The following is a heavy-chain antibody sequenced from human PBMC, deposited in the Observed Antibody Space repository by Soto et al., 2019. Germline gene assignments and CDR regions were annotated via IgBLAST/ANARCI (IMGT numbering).Heavy chain of an antibody. Sequence: EVQLVESGGGLVQPGGSLRLSCAASGFTFSDHQMDWVRQTPGMGLEWVGRTRKKPKSTTEYAASVRGRFTISRDDSKNSLYLQMDSLKTEDTAVYYCVRVLSMLGGNKLRYCTSTGCYYYYYYMDVWGKGTTVTVSS. CDR1: GFTFSDHQ. D-gene: IGHD2-2*01. V-gene: IGHV3-72*01. CDR3: VRVLSMLGGNKLRYCTSTGCYYYYYYMDV. J-gene: IGHJ6*03. CDR2: TRKKPKSTT.